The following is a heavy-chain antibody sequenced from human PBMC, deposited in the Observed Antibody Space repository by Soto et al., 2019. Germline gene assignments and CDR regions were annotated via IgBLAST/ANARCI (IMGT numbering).Heavy chain of an antibody. D-gene: IGHD6-6*01. CDR2: IYYSGST. Sequence: QVQLQESGPGLVKPSETLSLTCTVSGGSISSYYWSWIRQPPGKGLEWIGYIYYSGSTNYNPSLKSRVTISVDTSKNQFALKLSSVTAADTAVYYCARRLISSSTHYMDVWGKGTTVTVSS. CDR3: ARRLISSSTHYMDV. V-gene: IGHV4-59*08. J-gene: IGHJ6*03. CDR1: GGSISSYY.